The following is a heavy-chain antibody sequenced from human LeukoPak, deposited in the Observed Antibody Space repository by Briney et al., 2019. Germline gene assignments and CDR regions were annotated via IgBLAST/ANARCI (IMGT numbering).Heavy chain of an antibody. D-gene: IGHD3-10*01. J-gene: IGHJ4*02. CDR1: GYTLTSYD. CDR2: MNPNSGNT. Sequence: ASVKVSCKASGYTLTSYDINWVRQATGQGLEWMGWMNPNSGNTVYAQKFQGRVTMTRNTSISTAYMELNSLRAEDTAVYYCARSGGQIFNYYYGSGSQSREYYFDYWGQGTLVTVSS. V-gene: IGHV1-8*02. CDR3: ARSGGQIFNYYYGSGSQSREYYFDY.